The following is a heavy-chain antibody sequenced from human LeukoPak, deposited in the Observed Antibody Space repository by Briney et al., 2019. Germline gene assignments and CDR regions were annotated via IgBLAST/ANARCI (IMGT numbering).Heavy chain of an antibody. CDR1: GGSISSSSYY. CDR3: ATPYSGGYQGLDI. D-gene: IGHD1-26*01. Sequence: SETLSLTCTVSGGSISSSSYYWGWIRQPPGKGLEWIGSIYYSGSTYYNPTLKSRVTIFVDTSKNQFSLKLSSVTAADTAVYYCATPYSGGYQGLDIWGQGTMVTVSS. J-gene: IGHJ3*02. CDR2: IYYSGST. V-gene: IGHV4-39*01.